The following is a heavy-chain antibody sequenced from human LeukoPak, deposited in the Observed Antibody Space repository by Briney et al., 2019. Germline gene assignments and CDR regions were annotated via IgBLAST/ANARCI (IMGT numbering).Heavy chain of an antibody. CDR1: GFTFSSYG. D-gene: IGHD3-10*01. J-gene: IGHJ4*02. CDR2: ISYDGSNK. CDR3: AKVAYYGSGSYYNIDY. V-gene: IGHV3-30*18. Sequence: GGSLRLSCAASGFTFSSYGMHWVRQAPGMGLEWVAVISYDGSNKYYADSAKGRFTISRDNSKNTLYLQMNSLRAEDTAVYYCAKVAYYGSGSYYNIDYWGQGTLVTVSS.